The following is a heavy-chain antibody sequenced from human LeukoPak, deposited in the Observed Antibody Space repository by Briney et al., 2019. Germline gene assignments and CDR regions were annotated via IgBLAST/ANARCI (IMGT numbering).Heavy chain of an antibody. CDR1: GYTFTSYG. CDR2: ISAYNGNT. CDR3: PRAHYDFWSGYS. Sequence: GASVNVSCKASGYTFTSYGISWVRQAPGQGLEWMGWISAYNGNTNYAQKLQGRVTMTTDTSTSTAYMELRSLRSDDTAVYYCPRAHYDFWSGYSWGQGTLVTVSS. J-gene: IGHJ4*02. D-gene: IGHD3-3*01. V-gene: IGHV1-18*01.